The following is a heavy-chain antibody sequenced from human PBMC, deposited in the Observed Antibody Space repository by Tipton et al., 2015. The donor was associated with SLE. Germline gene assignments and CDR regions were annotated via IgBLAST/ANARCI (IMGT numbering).Heavy chain of an antibody. D-gene: IGHD3-3*01. CDR3: ARDRFWNGYLEY. J-gene: IGHJ4*02. V-gene: IGHV4-59*11. Sequence: TLSLTCSVSGGSISSHYWSWIRQPPGKGLEWVGYIYYSGITYYNPSLKSRVSISVDTTKNQFSLRLTSVTAADTAVYYCARDRFWNGYLEYWGQGALVSVSS. CDR2: IYYSGIT. CDR1: GGSISSHY.